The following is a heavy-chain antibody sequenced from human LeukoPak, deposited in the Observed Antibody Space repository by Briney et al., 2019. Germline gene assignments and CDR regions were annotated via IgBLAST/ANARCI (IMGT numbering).Heavy chain of an antibody. Sequence: ASVKVSCKASGYTFTSYGISWVRQAPGQGLEWMGWISAYNGNTNYAQKLQGRVTMTTDTSTSTAYMELRSLRSDDTAVYYCARAGGYCDSSGYYYVGQIDYWGQGTLVTVSS. CDR3: ARAGGYCDSSGYYYVGQIDY. CDR1: GYTFTSYG. CDR2: ISAYNGNT. V-gene: IGHV1-18*01. J-gene: IGHJ4*02. D-gene: IGHD3-22*01.